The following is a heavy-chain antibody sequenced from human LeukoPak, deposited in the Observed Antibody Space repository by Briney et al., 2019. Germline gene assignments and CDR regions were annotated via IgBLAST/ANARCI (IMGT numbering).Heavy chain of an antibody. J-gene: IGHJ5*02. CDR3: ARGLISSSWRNNWFDP. Sequence: SETLSLTCAVYGGSFSGYYWNWIRQPPGKGLEWIGEINHSGSTNYNPSLERRVTISVDTSKNQFSLKLNSVTAADTAVYYCARGLISSSWRNNWFDPWGQGTLVTVSS. CDR1: GGSFSGYY. V-gene: IGHV4-34*01. CDR2: INHSGST. D-gene: IGHD6-13*01.